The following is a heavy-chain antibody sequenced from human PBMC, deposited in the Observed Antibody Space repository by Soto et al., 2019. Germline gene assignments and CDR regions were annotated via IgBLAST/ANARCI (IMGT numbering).Heavy chain of an antibody. Sequence: QVQLQESGPGLLKPSETLSLTCTVSGGSISNYFWNWLRQPPGKELEWIAYISDSGRIMYNPSLKSRVTISVDASKNQFSLSLSSVPAADTAVYYCARDRIGADDTEVAFDFWGQGTMVTVSS. D-gene: IGHD6-13*01. J-gene: IGHJ3*01. CDR1: GGSISNYF. V-gene: IGHV4-59*01. CDR3: ARDRIGADDTEVAFDF. CDR2: ISDSGRI.